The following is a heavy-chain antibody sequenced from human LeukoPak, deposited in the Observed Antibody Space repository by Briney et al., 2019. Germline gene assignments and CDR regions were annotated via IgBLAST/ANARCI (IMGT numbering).Heavy chain of an antibody. CDR2: IDYSGST. D-gene: IGHD2-15*01. CDR3: ARGYCSGGSCYLFGDY. V-gene: IGHV4-59*13. CDR1: GGSISTYY. Sequence: SETLSLTCSVSGGSISTYYWSWVRQSPGKGLGWIGHIDYSGSTNYNPSLESRAAMSVDTSKKELTLKLSSVTAADTAVYYCARGYCSGGSCYLFGDYWGQGTLVTVSS. J-gene: IGHJ4*02.